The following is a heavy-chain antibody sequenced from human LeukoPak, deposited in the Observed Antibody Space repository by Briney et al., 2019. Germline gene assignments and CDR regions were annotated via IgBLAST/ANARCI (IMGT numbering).Heavy chain of an antibody. CDR3: TTEAYNWNYGYYYYGMDV. V-gene: IGHV3-23*01. Sequence: PGGSLRLSCAASGFTFSSYAMSWVRQAPGKGLEWVSAISGSGGSTYYADSVKGRFTISRDNSKNTLYLQMNSLKTEDTAVYYCTTEAYNWNYGYYYYGMDVWGQGTTVTVSS. CDR1: GFTFSSYA. CDR2: ISGSGGST. D-gene: IGHD1-7*01. J-gene: IGHJ6*02.